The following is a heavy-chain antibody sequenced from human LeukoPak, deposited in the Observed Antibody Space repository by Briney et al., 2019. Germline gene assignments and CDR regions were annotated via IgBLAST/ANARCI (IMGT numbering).Heavy chain of an antibody. J-gene: IGHJ4*02. D-gene: IGHD3-3*01. CDR3: ARDFLAVDALLDY. Sequence: GGSLRLSCAASGFTFSSYSMNWVRQAPGKGLEWISSISSSSYYIYYADSVKGRFTISRDNAKNSLYLQMNSLRAEDTAVYYCARDFLAVDALLDYWGQGTLVAVSS. CDR2: ISSSSYYI. V-gene: IGHV3-21*01. CDR1: GFTFSSYS.